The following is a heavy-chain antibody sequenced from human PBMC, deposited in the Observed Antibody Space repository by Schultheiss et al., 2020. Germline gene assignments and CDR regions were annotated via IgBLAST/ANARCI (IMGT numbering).Heavy chain of an antibody. Sequence: SVKVSCKASGGTFSRYGINWVRQAPGQGLEWMGGITPIFGTANYAQKFQGRVTITADEATSTVYMELRSLRSEDTAVYYCARVIDYDDPGSYYFFYWGQGTLVTVSS. J-gene: IGHJ4*02. CDR2: ITPIFGTA. CDR3: ARVIDYDDPGSYYFFY. CDR1: GGTFSRYG. V-gene: IGHV1-69*13. D-gene: IGHD3-10*01.